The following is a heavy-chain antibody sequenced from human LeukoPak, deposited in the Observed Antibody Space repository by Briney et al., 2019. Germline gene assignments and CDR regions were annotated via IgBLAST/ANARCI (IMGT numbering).Heavy chain of an antibody. CDR2: INHSGST. CDR3: ARGRGKLYSGSYHFDY. J-gene: IGHJ4*02. D-gene: IGHD1-26*01. Sequence: PSETLSLTCAVYGGSFSGYYWSWIRQPPGKGLEWIGEINHSGSTNYNPSLKSRVTISVDTSKNQFSLKLSSVTAADMAVYYCARGRGKLYSGSYHFDYWGQGTLVTVSS. CDR1: GGSFSGYY. V-gene: IGHV4-34*01.